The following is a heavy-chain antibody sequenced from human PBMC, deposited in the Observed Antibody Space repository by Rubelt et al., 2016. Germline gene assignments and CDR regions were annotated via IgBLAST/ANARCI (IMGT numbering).Heavy chain of an antibody. D-gene: IGHD4-23*01. CDR2: ISSSGSTV. CDR3: AKVCDGGNSRPPDC. V-gene: IGHV3-11*01. Sequence: QLQLQESGPGLVKPSKTLSLTCTVSGDSISSSSFYWGWIRQPPGKGLEWVSYISSSGSTVYYADSVKGRFTISRANAKNSLYLQMNNPRAEDTAIYYCAKVCDGGNSRPPDCWGQGALVAVSS. J-gene: IGHJ4*02. CDR1: GDSISSSSFY.